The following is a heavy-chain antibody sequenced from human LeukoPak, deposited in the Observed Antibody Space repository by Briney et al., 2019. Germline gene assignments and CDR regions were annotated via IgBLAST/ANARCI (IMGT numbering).Heavy chain of an antibody. CDR1: GFTFSSYA. V-gene: IGHV3-30-3*01. D-gene: IGHD3-10*01. CDR3: ARGPDTMVRVYTRYYYGMDV. J-gene: IGHJ6*02. Sequence: GGSLRLSCAASGFTFSSYAMHWVRQAPGKGLEWVAVISYDGSNKYYADSVKGRFTISRDNSKNTLYLQMNSLRAEDTAVYYCARGPDTMVRVYTRYYYGMDVWGQGTTVTVSS. CDR2: ISYDGSNK.